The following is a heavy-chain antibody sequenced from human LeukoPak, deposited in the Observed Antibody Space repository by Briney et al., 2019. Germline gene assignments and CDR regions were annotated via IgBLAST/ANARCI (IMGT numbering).Heavy chain of an antibody. Sequence: GGSLRLSCSASGFTFSIYAMHWVRQAPGAGLEYVSGISSDGGSTYYANSVKGRFTISRDNSKNTLYLQMGSLRAEDMAVYYCARDLYCSSTSCYIDWGQGTLVTVSS. V-gene: IGHV3-64*01. J-gene: IGHJ4*02. D-gene: IGHD2-2*02. CDR2: ISSDGGST. CDR1: GFTFSIYA. CDR3: ARDLYCSSTSCYID.